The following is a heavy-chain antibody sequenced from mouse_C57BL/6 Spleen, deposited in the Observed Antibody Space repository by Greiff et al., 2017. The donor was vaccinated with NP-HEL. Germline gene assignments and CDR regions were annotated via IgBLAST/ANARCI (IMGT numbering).Heavy chain of an antibody. D-gene: IGHD2-4*01. V-gene: IGHV1-69*01. CDR2: IDPSDSYT. CDR1: GYTFTSYW. J-gene: IGHJ4*01. CDR3: ARSPYDYDSYAMDY. Sequence: QVQLQHPGAELVMPGASVKLSCKASGYTFTSYWMHWVKQRPGQGLEWIGEIDPSDSYTNYNQKFKGKSTLTVDKSSSTAYMQLSSLTSEDSAVYYCARSPYDYDSYAMDYWGQGTSVTVSS.